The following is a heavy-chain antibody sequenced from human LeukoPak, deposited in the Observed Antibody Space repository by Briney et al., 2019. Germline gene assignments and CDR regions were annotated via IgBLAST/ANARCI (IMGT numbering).Heavy chain of an antibody. CDR2: IYSGGST. Sequence: GGSLRLSCAASGFTVSNNYMSWVRQAPGKGLEWVSLIYSGGSTYYADSVKGRFTISRDNSKNTLYLQMNSLRVEDTAVYYCAKSWNYYDSSGDDALDIWGQGTMVTVSS. CDR3: AKSWNYYDSSGDDALDI. D-gene: IGHD3-22*01. J-gene: IGHJ3*02. V-gene: IGHV3-53*01. CDR1: GFTVSNNY.